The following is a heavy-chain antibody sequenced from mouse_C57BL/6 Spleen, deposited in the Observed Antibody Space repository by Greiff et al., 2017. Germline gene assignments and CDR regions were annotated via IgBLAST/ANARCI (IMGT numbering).Heavy chain of an antibody. D-gene: IGHD1-1*01. CDR2: INPKNGGT. V-gene: IGHV1-26*01. CDR1: GYTFTDYY. Sequence: VQLKQSGPELVKPGASVKISCKASGYTFTDYYMNWVKQSHGKSLEWIGVINPKNGGTSYNQKFKDKATLTVDKYSRTAYMELRSLTSYDSAVYYCARYGYGSSYDYARDYWGQGTSVTVSS. CDR3: ARYGYGSSYDYARDY. J-gene: IGHJ4*01.